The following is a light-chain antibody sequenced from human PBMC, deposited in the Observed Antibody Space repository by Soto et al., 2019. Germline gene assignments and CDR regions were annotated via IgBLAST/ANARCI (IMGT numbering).Light chain of an antibody. CDR1: QSISNY. V-gene: IGKV1-39*01. CDR2: AAS. J-gene: IGKJ1*01. Sequence: DIQMTQSPSSLSASVGDRVTITCRASQSISNYLNWYQQKPGKAPKLLIYAASSMQSGVPSRFSGSGSATDFTLTISSLQPVDSATYYCQQSFSPLWTFGQGTKVEV. CDR3: QQSFSPLWT.